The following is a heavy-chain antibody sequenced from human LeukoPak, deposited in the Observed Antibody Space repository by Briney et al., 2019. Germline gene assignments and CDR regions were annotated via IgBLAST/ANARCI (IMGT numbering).Heavy chain of an antibody. CDR3: AKEKYSGSYLPDY. CDR1: GFTFDDYT. CDR2: ISWDGGST. Sequence: GGSLRLSCAASGFTFDDYTMHWVRQAPGKGLEWVSLISWDGGSTYYADSVKGRFTISRDNSKNSLYLQMNSLRTEDTALYYCAKEKYSGSYLPDYWGQGTLVTVSP. D-gene: IGHD1-26*01. J-gene: IGHJ4*02. V-gene: IGHV3-43*01.